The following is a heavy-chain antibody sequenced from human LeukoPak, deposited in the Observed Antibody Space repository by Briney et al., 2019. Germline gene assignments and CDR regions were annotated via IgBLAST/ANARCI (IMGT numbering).Heavy chain of an antibody. J-gene: IGHJ3*01. CDR2: IWSDGSFK. D-gene: IGHD3-16*01. V-gene: IGHV3-33*03. CDR1: GFTFSAYG. Sequence: GGSLRLSCGASGFTFSAYGMHWVRQAPGKGLEWVAFIWSDGSFKYYADSVKGRFTVSRDNAKNSLYLQMNSLRAEDTAVYYCANEGGGAFDFWGQGTMVTVSS. CDR3: ANEGGGAFDF.